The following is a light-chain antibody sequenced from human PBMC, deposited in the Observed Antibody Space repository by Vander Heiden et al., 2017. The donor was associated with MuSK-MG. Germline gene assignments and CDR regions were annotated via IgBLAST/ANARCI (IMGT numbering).Light chain of an antibody. V-gene: IGKV1-5*03. J-gene: IGKJ1*01. CDR1: QSVSDW. Sequence: QIPQSPSTLSASVGDRVTITCRASQSVSDWVAWYQHKPGTAPKVLIYKASSLQSGVPSRFSGSGSGTDFTLTITSLQPDDFATYYCQHDYTYSRPFGQGTKVEVK. CDR2: KAS. CDR3: QHDYTYSRP.